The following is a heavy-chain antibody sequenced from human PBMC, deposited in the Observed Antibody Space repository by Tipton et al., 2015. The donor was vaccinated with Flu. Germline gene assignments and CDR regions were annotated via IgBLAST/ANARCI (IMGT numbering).Heavy chain of an antibody. J-gene: IGHJ4*02. V-gene: IGHV3-74*01. CDR3: ARGYSGSYRIDY. Sequence: SLRLSCATSGFTFSNYWMHWVRQAPGKGLVWVSRINSDGSSTSYADSVKGRFTISRDNAKNTLYLQMNSLRAEDTAVYYCARGYSGSYRIDYWGQGTLVTVSS. CDR2: INSDGSST. CDR1: GFTFSNYW. D-gene: IGHD1-26*01.